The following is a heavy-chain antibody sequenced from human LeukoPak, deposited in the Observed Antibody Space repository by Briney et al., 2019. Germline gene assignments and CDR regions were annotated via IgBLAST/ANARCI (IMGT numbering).Heavy chain of an antibody. Sequence: SETLSLTCAVYGGSFSGYYWSWIRQPPGKGLEWIGEINHSGSTNYNPSLKSRVTISVGTSKKQFSLKLNSVTAAGTAVYYCAKSNGYGLVDIWGQGTMVTVSS. J-gene: IGHJ3*02. D-gene: IGHD3-10*01. CDR3: AKSNGYGLVDI. V-gene: IGHV4-34*01. CDR2: INHSGST. CDR1: GGSFSGYY.